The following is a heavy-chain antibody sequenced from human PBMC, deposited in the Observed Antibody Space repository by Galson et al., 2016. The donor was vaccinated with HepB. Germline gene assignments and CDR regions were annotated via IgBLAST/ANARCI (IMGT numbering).Heavy chain of an antibody. V-gene: IGHV3-43D*03. CDR1: GFTFQDYV. CDR2: INWDGSAT. CDR3: AKASGSDYFFES. D-gene: IGHD1-26*01. J-gene: IGHJ4*02. Sequence: SLRLSRAASGFTFQDYVIHWVRQRPGKGLEWVSLINWDGSATFYTESVKGRFTTSRDNSKNSLYLQMNSLTTEDTAFYYCAKASGSDYFFESWGQGTLVTVSS.